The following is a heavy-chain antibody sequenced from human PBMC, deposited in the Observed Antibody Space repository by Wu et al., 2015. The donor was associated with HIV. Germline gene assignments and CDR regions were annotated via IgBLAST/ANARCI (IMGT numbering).Heavy chain of an antibody. V-gene: IGHV1-18*01. J-gene: IGHJ4*02. CDR1: GYTFTSYG. D-gene: IGHD3-10*01. Sequence: QVQLVQSGAEVKKPGASVKVSCKASGYTFTSYGISWVRQAPGQGLEWMGWISAYNGNTNYAQKLQGRVTMTTDTSTSTAYMEVRSLRSDDTAVYYCGRDRYPPSLIHYSSGSPLDYWGQGTLVTVSS. CDR3: GRDRYPPSLIHYSSGSPLDY. CDR2: ISAYNGNT.